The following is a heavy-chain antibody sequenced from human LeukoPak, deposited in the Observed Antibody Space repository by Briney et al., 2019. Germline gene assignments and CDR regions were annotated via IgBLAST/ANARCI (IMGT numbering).Heavy chain of an antibody. CDR3: ARVADGYNGVDD. V-gene: IGHV1-69*04. CDR1: GGTFSSYA. CDR2: IIPILGIA. Sequence: ASVKVSCKASGGTFSSYAISWVRQAPGHGLEWMGRIIPILGIANYAQKFQGRVTITADKSTSTAYMELSSLRSEGTAVYYCARVADGYNGVDDWGQGTLVTVSS. D-gene: IGHD5-24*01. J-gene: IGHJ4*02.